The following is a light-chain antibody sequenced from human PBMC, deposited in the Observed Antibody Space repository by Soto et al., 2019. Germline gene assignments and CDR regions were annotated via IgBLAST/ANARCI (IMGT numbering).Light chain of an antibody. J-gene: IGLJ2*01. CDR1: SSDVGGYNY. CDR2: GVS. CDR3: SSYTYTTTPVL. Sequence: QSALTQPASVSGSPGQSITISCTGNSSDVGGYNYVSWYQQHPGKAPKLMIYGVSLRPSGVSNRFSGSKSGNTASLTISGLQAEDEADYYCSSYTYTTTPVLFGGGTKLTVL. V-gene: IGLV2-14*01.